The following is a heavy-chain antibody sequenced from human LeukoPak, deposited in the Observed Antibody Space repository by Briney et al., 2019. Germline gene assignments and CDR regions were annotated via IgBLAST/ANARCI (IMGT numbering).Heavy chain of an antibody. J-gene: IGHJ4*02. CDR3: ARDPFYPDY. CDR1: GLSFSSYV. Sequence: GGSLRLSCVASGLSFSSYVMNWVRQAPGKGLEWVSYISTTGSYIYYTDSVKGRFTISRDNAKKSLYLHMNSLRAEDTAVYYCARDPFYPDYWGPGTLVTVSS. CDR2: ISTTGSYI. V-gene: IGHV3-21*01.